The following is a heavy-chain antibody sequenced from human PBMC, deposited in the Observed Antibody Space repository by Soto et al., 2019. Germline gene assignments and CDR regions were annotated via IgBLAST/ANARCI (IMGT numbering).Heavy chain of an antibody. V-gene: IGHV3-30*18. J-gene: IGHJ4*02. CDR1: GFTFSSYG. D-gene: IGHD4-17*01. Sequence: PGGSLRLSCAASGFTFSSYGMHWVRQAPGKGLEWVAVISYDGSNKYYADSVKGRFTISRDNSKNTLYLQMNSLRAEDTAVYYCAKIGAATRTPVTLYYFDYWGQGTLVTVSS. CDR2: ISYDGSNK. CDR3: AKIGAATRTPVTLYYFDY.